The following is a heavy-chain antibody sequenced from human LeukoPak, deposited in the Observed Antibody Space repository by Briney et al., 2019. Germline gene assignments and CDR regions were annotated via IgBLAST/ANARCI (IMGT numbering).Heavy chain of an antibody. V-gene: IGHV3-30*04. CDR2: ISYDGSNK. D-gene: IGHD3-16*01. J-gene: IGHJ4*02. CDR1: GFTFRSYA. Sequence: GGSLRLSCAASGFTFRSYAMNWVRQAPGKGLEWVAVISYDGSNKYYADSVKGRFTISRDNSKNTLYLQMNSLRAEDTAVYYCARDNGGFDYWGQGTLVTVSS. CDR3: ARDNGGFDY.